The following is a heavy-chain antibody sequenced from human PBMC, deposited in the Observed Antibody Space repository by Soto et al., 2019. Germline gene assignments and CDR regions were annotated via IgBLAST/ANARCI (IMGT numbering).Heavy chain of an antibody. CDR3: ARRETTFGEDAFDI. CDR2: INPSGGST. D-gene: IGHD3-16*01. V-gene: IGHV1-46*01. CDR1: GYTFTTYN. J-gene: IGHJ3*02. Sequence: QVQLVQSGAEVKKPGASVKVSCKASGYTFTTYNMHWVRQAPGQGREWMGIINPSGGSTSYPQKLQGGVTMTRDTSTSTVYMELSRLRSEDTAFYYCARRETTFGEDAFDIWGQGTMVTVSS.